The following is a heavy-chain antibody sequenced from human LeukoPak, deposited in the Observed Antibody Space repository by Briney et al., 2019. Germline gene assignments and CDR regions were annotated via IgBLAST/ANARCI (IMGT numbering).Heavy chain of an antibody. CDR1: GGSISSGDYY. Sequence: SETLSLTCTVSGGSISSGDYYWSWIRQPPGKGLEWIGYIYYSGSTYYNPSLKSRVTISVDTSKNQLSLKLSSVTAADTAVYYCARAGNYYSSGSYLGYWGQGTLVTVSS. D-gene: IGHD3-10*01. CDR3: ARAGNYYSSGSYLGY. V-gene: IGHV4-30-4*01. J-gene: IGHJ4*02. CDR2: IYYSGST.